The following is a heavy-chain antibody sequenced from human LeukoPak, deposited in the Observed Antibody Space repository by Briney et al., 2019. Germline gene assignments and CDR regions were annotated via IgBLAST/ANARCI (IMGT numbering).Heavy chain of an antibody. V-gene: IGHV3-74*01. CDR2: INLDGSSA. CDR1: GFTFSNYW. J-gene: IGHJ4*02. D-gene: IGHD3-10*01. Sequence: GGSLRLSCAAPGFTFSNYWMHWVRQAPGKGLVWVSRINLDGSSATYEDSVKGRFTISRDNAKNTLYLQMNSLSAEDTAVYYCASGFLSGRGVVGYWGQGTLVTVSS. CDR3: ASGFLSGRGVVGY.